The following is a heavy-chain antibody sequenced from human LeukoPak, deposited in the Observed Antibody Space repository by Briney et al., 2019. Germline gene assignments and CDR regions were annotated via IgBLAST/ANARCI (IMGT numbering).Heavy chain of an antibody. CDR2: IKQDGSEK. V-gene: IGHV3-7*05. Sequence: GGSLRLSCAASGFTFSSYWMSWVRQAPGKGLEWVANIKQDGSEKYYVDSVKGLFTISRDNAKNSLYLQMNSLRAEDTAVYYCARDQRYCSSSSCPWEPFGYWGQGTLVTVSS. J-gene: IGHJ4*02. CDR1: GFTFSSYW. D-gene: IGHD2-2*01. CDR3: ARDQRYCSSSSCPWEPFGY.